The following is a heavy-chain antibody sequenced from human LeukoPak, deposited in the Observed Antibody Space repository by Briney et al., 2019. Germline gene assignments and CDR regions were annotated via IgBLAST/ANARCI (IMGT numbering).Heavy chain of an antibody. D-gene: IGHD4-17*01. CDR3: TRYTVTTIGFDP. Sequence: SETLSLTCTVSGGSISSYYWSWIRQPAGKGLEWIGRIYTSGSTYYNPSLKSRVTISVDTSKNQFSLKLSSVTAADTAVYYCTRYTVTTIGFDPWGQGTLVTVSS. J-gene: IGHJ5*02. CDR2: IYTSGST. V-gene: IGHV4-4*07. CDR1: GGSISSYY.